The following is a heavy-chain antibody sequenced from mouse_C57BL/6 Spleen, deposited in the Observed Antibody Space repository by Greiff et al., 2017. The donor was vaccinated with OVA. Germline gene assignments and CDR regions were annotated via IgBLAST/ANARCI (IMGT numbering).Heavy chain of an antibody. CDR2: IYPGDGDT. CDR1: GYAFSSYW. CDR3: ARKWVLLRYWYFDV. D-gene: IGHD1-1*01. J-gene: IGHJ1*03. Sequence: VKLQESGAELVKPGASVKISCKASGYAFSSYWMNWVKQRPGKGLEWIGQIYPGDGDTNYNGKFKGKATLTADKSSSTAYMQLSSLTSEDSAVYFCARKWVLLRYWYFDVWGTGTTVTVSS. V-gene: IGHV1-80*01.